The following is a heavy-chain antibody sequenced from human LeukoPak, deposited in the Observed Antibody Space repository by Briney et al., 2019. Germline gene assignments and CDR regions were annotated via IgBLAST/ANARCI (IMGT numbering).Heavy chain of an antibody. CDR1: GGSISSYY. D-gene: IGHD2-21*01. CDR3: ARVWSSYYYYYMDV. J-gene: IGHJ6*03. Sequence: ETLSLTCTVSGGSISSYYWSWIRQPPGKGLEWIGYIYYSGSTNYNPSLKSRVTISVDTSKNQFSLKLSSVTAADTAAYYCARVWSSYYYYYMDVWGKGTTVTVSS. V-gene: IGHV4-59*01. CDR2: IYYSGST.